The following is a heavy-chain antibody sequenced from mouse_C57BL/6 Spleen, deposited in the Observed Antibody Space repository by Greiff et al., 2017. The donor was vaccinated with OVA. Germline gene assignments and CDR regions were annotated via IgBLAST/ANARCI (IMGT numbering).Heavy chain of an antibody. V-gene: IGHV1-67*01. J-gene: IGHJ2*01. Sequence: QVQLQQSGPALVRPGVSVPLSCTASGFTFPVSAMHWVHQSPAKCLAWIGVISPYYGDASYNQKFKDKATMTVDKSSSTAYMELARLTSEDSAVYYCARCNYRVKDFDYWGQGTTLTVSS. CDR1: GFTFPVSA. CDR3: ARCNYRVKDFDY. D-gene: IGHD2-1*01. CDR2: ISPYYGDA.